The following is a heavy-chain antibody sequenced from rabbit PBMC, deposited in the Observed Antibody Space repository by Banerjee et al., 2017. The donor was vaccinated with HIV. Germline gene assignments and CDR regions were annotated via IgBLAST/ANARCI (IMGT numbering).Heavy chain of an antibody. J-gene: IGHJ3*01. Sequence: QSLEESGGDLVKPGASLTLTCTASGFSLSSYNIQWVRQAPGKGLEWIACMDAGSSGSTNYASWAKGRFTISKTSSTTVTLQMTSLTAADTATYFCARGDDYAGYGYSLWGQGTLVTVS. CDR2: MDAGSSGST. V-gene: IGHV1S40*01. CDR3: ARGDDYAGYGYSL. CDR1: GFSLSSYN. D-gene: IGHD6-1*01.